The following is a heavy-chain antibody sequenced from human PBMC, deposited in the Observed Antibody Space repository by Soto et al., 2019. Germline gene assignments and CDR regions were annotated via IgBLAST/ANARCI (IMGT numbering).Heavy chain of an antibody. CDR3: ARGLTSGDY. D-gene: IGHD7-27*01. CDR1: GYTFTSFY. V-gene: IGHV1-46*01. Sequence: QVQLVQSGAEVKNPGASVKVSCKASGYTFTSFYIHWVRQAPGQGLEWMAIINPIGGSTNYAQNLQGRVTLTRDTSTNTVYMELSSLRSEDTAVYYCARGLTSGDYWGQGTLVTVSS. CDR2: INPIGGST. J-gene: IGHJ4*02.